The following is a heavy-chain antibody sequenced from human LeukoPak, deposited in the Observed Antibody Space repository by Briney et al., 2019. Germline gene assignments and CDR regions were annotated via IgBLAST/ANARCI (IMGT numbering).Heavy chain of an antibody. J-gene: IGHJ5*02. Sequence: TTSETLSLTCTVSGGSISSSSYYWGWIRQPPGKGLEWIGSIYYSGSTYYNPSLKSRVTISVDTSKNQFSLKLSSVTAADTAVYYCARDRAGYSGYDFSPWGQGTLVTVSS. CDR2: IYYSGST. V-gene: IGHV4-39*07. CDR3: ARDRAGYSGYDFSP. D-gene: IGHD5-12*01. CDR1: GGSISSSSYY.